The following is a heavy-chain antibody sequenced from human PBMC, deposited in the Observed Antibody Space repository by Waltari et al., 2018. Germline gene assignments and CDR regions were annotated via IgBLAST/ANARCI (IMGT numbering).Heavy chain of an antibody. CDR1: GFTFSSYA. J-gene: IGHJ4*02. Sequence: EVQLLESGGGLVQPGGSLRLSCAASGFTFSSYAMSWVRRAPGKGLEGVSVVYSGGSSTYYADAVKGRFTISRDNSKNTLYLQMNSLRAEDTAVYYCAKPDYYDSSGLYYWGQGTLVTVSS. D-gene: IGHD3-22*01. CDR3: AKPDYYDSSGLYY. CDR2: VYSGGSST. V-gene: IGHV3-23*03.